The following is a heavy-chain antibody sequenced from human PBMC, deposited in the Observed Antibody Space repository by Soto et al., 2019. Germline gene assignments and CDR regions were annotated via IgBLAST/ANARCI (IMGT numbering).Heavy chain of an antibody. J-gene: IGHJ4*02. Sequence: SQTLSVTGAISGCSVSSNSAVWNCIRQSPSRGLEWLGRAYYRSKWYNDYAVSVKSRIIINPDTSRNQFSLQLSSVTPEDTAVYYCARDSAVVRAVTNPFDYWGQGTQVTVSS. D-gene: IGHD3-10*01. CDR3: ARDSAVVRAVTNPFDY. CDR1: GCSVSSNSAV. V-gene: IGHV6-1*01. CDR2: AYYRSKWYN.